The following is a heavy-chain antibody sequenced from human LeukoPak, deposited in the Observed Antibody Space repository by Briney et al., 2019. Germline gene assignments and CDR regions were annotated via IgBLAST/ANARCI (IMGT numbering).Heavy chain of an antibody. V-gene: IGHV3-49*04. J-gene: IGHJ4*02. CDR2: IRSKAYGGTT. CDR3: TSGRWFGEFCDY. CDR1: GFNLSDHY. D-gene: IGHD3-10*01. Sequence: GGSLRLSCAASGFNLSDHYMDWVRQAPGKGLEWVGFIRSKAYGGTTEYAASVKGRFTISRDDSKSIAYLQMNSLKTEDTAVYYCTSGRWFGEFCDYWGQGTLVTVSS.